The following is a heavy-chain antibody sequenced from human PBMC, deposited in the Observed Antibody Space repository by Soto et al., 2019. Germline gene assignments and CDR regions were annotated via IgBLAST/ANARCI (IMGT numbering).Heavy chain of an antibody. Sequence: QVQLQESGPGLVKPSQTLSPTCTVSGGSISSGGYYWSWIRQHPGKGLEWIGYIYYSGSTYYNPSLKSRVTISVDTSKNQFSLKLSSVTAADTAVYYCARDQAPSVRGVIIRGYFDYWGQGTLVTVSS. J-gene: IGHJ4*02. CDR3: ARDQAPSVRGVIIRGYFDY. V-gene: IGHV4-31*03. D-gene: IGHD3-10*01. CDR1: GGSISSGGYY. CDR2: IYYSGST.